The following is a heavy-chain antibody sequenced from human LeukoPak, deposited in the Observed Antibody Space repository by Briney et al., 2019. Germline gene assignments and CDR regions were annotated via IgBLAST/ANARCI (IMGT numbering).Heavy chain of an antibody. CDR1: GYTFTSYG. J-gene: IGHJ4*02. D-gene: IGHD3-10*01. CDR3: ARVSLTAFGELLSDFDY. CDR2: ISAYNGNT. V-gene: IGHV1-18*01. Sequence: ASVKVSCKASGYTFTSYGISWVRQAPGQGLEWMGWISAYNGNTNYAQKLQGRVTMTTDTSTSTAYMELRSLRSDDTAVYYCARVSLTAFGELLSDFDYWGQGTLVTVSS.